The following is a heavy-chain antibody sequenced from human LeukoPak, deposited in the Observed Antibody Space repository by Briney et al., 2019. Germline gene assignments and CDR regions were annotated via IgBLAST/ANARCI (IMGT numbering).Heavy chain of an antibody. V-gene: IGHV5-51*01. J-gene: IGHJ4*02. CDR1: GYSFTSYW. D-gene: IGHD6-19*01. Sequence: GESLKISCKGSGYSFTSYWIGWVRQMPGKGLEWMGIIYPGDSDTRYSPSFQGQVTISADKSISTACLQWSSLKASDTAMYYCARGQNQWLVRFDYWGQGTLVTVSS. CDR2: IYPGDSDT. CDR3: ARGQNQWLVRFDY.